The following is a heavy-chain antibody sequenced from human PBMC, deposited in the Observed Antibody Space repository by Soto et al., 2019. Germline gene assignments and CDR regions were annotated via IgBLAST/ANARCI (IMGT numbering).Heavy chain of an antibody. V-gene: IGHV3-13*01. CDR2: SGTAGDT. D-gene: IGHD5-12*01. CDR3: ARGKRWLQPPSFDY. CDR1: GFTFSSYD. Sequence: GGSLRLSCAASGFTFSSYDMHWVRQATGKGLEWVSASGTAGDTYYPGSVKGRFTISRENAKNSLYLQMNSLRAEDTAVYYCARGKRWLQPPSFDYWGQGTLVTVSS. J-gene: IGHJ4*02.